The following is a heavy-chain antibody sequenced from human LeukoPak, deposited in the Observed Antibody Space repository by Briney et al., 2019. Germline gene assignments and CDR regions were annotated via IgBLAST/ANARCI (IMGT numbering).Heavy chain of an antibody. Sequence: GGSLRLSCAASGFTFSDYPMHWVRQAPGKGLEWVAVISYDGRNKYYVDSVKGRFTISRDNSKNTLYLQMNSLRAEDTAVYYCARDRSVGAADYNFDYWGQGTLVTVSS. V-gene: IGHV3-30*04. CDR3: ARDRSVGAADYNFDY. CDR2: ISYDGRNK. D-gene: IGHD6-13*01. CDR1: GFTFSDYP. J-gene: IGHJ4*02.